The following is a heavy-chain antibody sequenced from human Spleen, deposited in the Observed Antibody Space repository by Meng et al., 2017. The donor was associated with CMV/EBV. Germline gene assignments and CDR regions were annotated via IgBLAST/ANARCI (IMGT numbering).Heavy chain of an antibody. D-gene: IGHD3-3*02. Sequence: GESLKISCAASGFSFSRHAMSWVRQAPGKGLEWISGITVSGGNTQHVDSVKGRFTISRDNSKNTLYLQMDSLRAEDTGIYYCANHFWSGDYTDYWGQGTLVTVSS. J-gene: IGHJ4*02. V-gene: IGHV3-23*01. CDR3: ANHFWSGDYTDY. CDR1: GFSFSRHA. CDR2: ITVSGGNT.